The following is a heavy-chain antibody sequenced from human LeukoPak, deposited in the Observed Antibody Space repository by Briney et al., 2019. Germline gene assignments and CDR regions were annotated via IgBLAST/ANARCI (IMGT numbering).Heavy chain of an antibody. D-gene: IGHD1-26*01. V-gene: IGHV1-2*04. CDR3: AREEDHGGSYH. J-gene: IGHJ5*02. Sequence: GASVKVSCKASGYTFTGYYMHWVRQAPGQGLEWMGWINPNRGGTNYAQKFQGWVTMTRDTSISTAYMELSRLRSDDTAVYYCAREEDHGGSYHWGQGTLVTVSS. CDR1: GYTFTGYY. CDR2: INPNRGGT.